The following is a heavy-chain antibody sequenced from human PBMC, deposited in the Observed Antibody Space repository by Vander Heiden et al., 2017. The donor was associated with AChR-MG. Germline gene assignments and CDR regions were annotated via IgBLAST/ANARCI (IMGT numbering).Heavy chain of an antibody. CDR3: AKGSPYDY. Sequence: EVQLLEFGGGLVQPGGSLRLSCAAHGFTFNIYAMGWVRQAPGKGLEWVSAISGSGGSTYYADSVKGRFTISRDNSKNTLYLQMNSLRAEDTAVYYCAKGSPYDYWGQGTLVTVSS. CDR1: GFTFNIYA. J-gene: IGHJ4*02. CDR2: ISGSGGST. V-gene: IGHV3-23*01.